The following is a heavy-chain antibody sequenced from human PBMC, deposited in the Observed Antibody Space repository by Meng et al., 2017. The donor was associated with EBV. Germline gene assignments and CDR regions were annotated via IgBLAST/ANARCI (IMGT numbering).Heavy chain of an antibody. CDR1: GGSISSSNW. CDR2: IYHSGST. CDR3: ARRSLDYYDSSGFDY. Sequence: QVQLQESGPGLVKPSVTLSLTCAVSGGSISSSNWWSWVRQPPGKGLEWIGEIYHSGSTNYNPSLKSRVTISVDKSKNQFSLKLSSVTAADTAVYYCARRSLDYYDSSGFDYWGQGTLVTVSS. J-gene: IGHJ4*02. D-gene: IGHD3-22*01. V-gene: IGHV4-4*02.